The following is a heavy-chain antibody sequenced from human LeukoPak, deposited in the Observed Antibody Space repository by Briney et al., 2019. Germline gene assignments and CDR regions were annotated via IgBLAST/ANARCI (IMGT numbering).Heavy chain of an antibody. CDR2: ISYDGSTQ. D-gene: IGHD6-19*01. CDR3: ARGDKAVAFDWFDP. V-gene: IGHV3-30-3*01. CDR1: GFTFSTHA. J-gene: IGHJ5*02. Sequence: PGRSLRLSCTASGFTFSTHAMHWVRQAPVKGLEWVAVISYDGSTQYYADSVKGRFTISRDNSKNTLDLQMNSLRTDDTAVYYCARGDKAVAFDWFDPWGQGTLVSVS.